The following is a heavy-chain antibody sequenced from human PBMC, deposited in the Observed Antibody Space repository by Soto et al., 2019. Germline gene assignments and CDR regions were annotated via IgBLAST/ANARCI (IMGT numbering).Heavy chain of an antibody. CDR2: IIPIFGTA. V-gene: IGHV1-69*12. Sequence: QVQLVQSGAEVKKPGSSVKVSCKASGGTFSSYAISWVRQAPGQGLEWMGGIIPIFGTANYAQKFQGRATITADESTSTAYMELRSLRSEDTAVYYCARESRYCSGGSCYFLPGIDYWGQGTLVTVSS. CDR1: GGTFSSYA. J-gene: IGHJ4*02. CDR3: ARESRYCSGGSCYFLPGIDY. D-gene: IGHD2-15*01.